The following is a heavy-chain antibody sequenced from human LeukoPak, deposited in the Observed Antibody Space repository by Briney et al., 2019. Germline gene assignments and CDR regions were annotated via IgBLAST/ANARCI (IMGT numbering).Heavy chain of an antibody. V-gene: IGHV1-69*04. D-gene: IGHD6-6*01. CDR2: IIPILGIA. J-gene: IGHJ4*02. Sequence: SVKVSCKASGGTFSSYAISWVRQAPGRGLEWMGRIIPILGIANYAQKFQGRVTITADKSTSTAYMELSSLRSEDTAVYYCARGDSSSSGDYWGQGTLVTVSS. CDR3: ARGDSSSSGDY. CDR1: GGTFSSYA.